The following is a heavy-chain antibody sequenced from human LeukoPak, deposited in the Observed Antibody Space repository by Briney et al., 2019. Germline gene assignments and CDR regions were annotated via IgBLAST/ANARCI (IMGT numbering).Heavy chain of an antibody. Sequence: GGSLRLSCAASGFTFSSYAMSGVRPARGKGLEWVSAISASGGSTYYAGSVKGRVTISTDNSKNPLYLQMNSLRAEDPAVYYCATSRITMIVVATPDYWGQGTLVTVSS. V-gene: IGHV3-23*01. CDR3: ATSRITMIVVATPDY. J-gene: IGHJ4*02. CDR2: ISASGGST. D-gene: IGHD3-22*01. CDR1: GFTFSSYA.